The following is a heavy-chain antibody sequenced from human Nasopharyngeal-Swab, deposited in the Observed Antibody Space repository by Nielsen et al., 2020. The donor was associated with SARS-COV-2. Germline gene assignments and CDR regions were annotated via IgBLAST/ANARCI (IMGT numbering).Heavy chain of an antibody. V-gene: IGHV4-34*01. CDR2: INHSGST. D-gene: IGHD6-19*01. Sequence: SETLSLTCAVYSGSFSGYYWSWIRQPPGKGLEWIGEINHSGSTNYNPSLKSRVTISIDTSKNQFSLKLSSVPAADTAVYYCARHPRLVRPHPFDYWGQGTLVTVSS. CDR1: SGSFSGYY. CDR3: ARHPRLVRPHPFDY. J-gene: IGHJ4*02.